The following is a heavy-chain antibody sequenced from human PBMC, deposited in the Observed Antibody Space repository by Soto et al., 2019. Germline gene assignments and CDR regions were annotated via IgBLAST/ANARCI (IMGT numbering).Heavy chain of an antibody. CDR2: ISGSGGST. CDR1: GFTFSSYA. CDR3: ARRGSGSYYDY. J-gene: IGHJ4*02. V-gene: IGHV3-23*01. D-gene: IGHD1-26*01. Sequence: EVQLLESGGGLVQPGGSLRLSCAASGFTFSSYAMSWVRQAPGKGLERVSVISGSGGSTYYADSVKGRFTISRDNSKNXLNLQMNSLRAEDTAVYYCARRGSGSYYDYWGQGTLVTVSS.